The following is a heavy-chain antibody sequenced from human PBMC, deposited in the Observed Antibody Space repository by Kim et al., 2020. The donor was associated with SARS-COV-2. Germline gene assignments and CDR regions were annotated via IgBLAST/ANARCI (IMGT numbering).Heavy chain of an antibody. CDR1: GGSIGSDNYY. V-gene: IGHV4-30-4*01. J-gene: IGHJ4*01. CDR3: ARDAWLSPFDY. Sequence: LSLTCTVSGGSIGSDNYYWTWIRQPPGKGLEWIGFISDSGRSHFNSSLKSRVSISIDTSNNQFSLKLSSATAADTAVYYCARDAWLSPFDYWGQGIL. D-gene: IGHD3-9*01. CDR2: ISDSGRS.